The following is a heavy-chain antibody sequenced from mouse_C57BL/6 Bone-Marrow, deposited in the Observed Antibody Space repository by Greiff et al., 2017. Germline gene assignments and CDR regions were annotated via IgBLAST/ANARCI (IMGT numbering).Heavy chain of an antibody. Sequence: VQLQQSGPVLVKPGASVKMSCKASGYTFTDYYMNWVKQSHGKSLEWIGEIYPRSGNTYYNEKFKGKATLTADKSSSTAYMELRSLTSEDSAVYFCARWGWVYYFDYWGQGTTLTVSS. V-gene: IGHV1-83*01. D-gene: IGHD1-1*02. J-gene: IGHJ2*01. CDR2: YPRSGNTY. CDR3: RWGWVYYFDY. CDR1: YTFTDYYM.